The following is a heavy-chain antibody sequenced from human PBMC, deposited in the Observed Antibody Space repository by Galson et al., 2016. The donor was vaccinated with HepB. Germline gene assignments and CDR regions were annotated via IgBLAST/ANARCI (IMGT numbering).Heavy chain of an antibody. V-gene: IGHV3-48*01. CDR2: ISTNVATI. J-gene: IGHJ2*01. D-gene: IGHD5-18*01. CDR3: ARVQFSSGSYWFFDL. Sequence: SLRLSCAASGFTFTTHTMNWVRQAPGKGLELISSISTNVATIHYACPVKCRFTVSRDNAKNSLYLQMNGLRAEDTAVYYCARVQFSSGSYWFFDLWGRGTLVTVSS. CDR1: GFTFTTHT.